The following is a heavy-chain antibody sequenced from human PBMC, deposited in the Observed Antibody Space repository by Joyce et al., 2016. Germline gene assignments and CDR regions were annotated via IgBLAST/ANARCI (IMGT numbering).Heavy chain of an antibody. J-gene: IGHJ5*02. Sequence: EVQLLESGGGMVQPGGSLRLSCAASGFTFSTYAMSWVRQTPGMGLEWVSSISATGGTTFYADSLKGRFTISRDNSENTLYLQMNSLRAEDTALYYCAKGEEGSARRFDPWGQGTLVTVSS. CDR2: ISATGGTT. V-gene: IGHV3-23*01. CDR3: AKGEEGSARRFDP. D-gene: IGHD1-26*01. CDR1: GFTFSTYA.